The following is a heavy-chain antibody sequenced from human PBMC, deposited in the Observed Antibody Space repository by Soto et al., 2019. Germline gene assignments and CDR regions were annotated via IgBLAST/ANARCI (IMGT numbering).Heavy chain of an antibody. CDR3: ARSWNEYFYMDV. D-gene: IGHD1-1*01. CDR1: RGSISSSNW. Sequence: QVQLQESGPGLVKPSGTLSLTCAVSRGSISSSNWWRWVRQPPGKGLEWIGEVYHTGSTTYSPTRKSRVTMSVDKAKNQFSLRLTSVTAADTAVYYCARSWNEYFYMDVWGKGTTVTVSS. J-gene: IGHJ6*03. V-gene: IGHV4-4*02. CDR2: VYHTGST.